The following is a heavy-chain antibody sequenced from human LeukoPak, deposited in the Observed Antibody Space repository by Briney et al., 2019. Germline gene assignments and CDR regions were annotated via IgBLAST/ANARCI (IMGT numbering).Heavy chain of an antibody. CDR1: GFTFSNYG. Sequence: GGSLRLSCTASGFTFSNYGMHWVRQAPGKGLEWVALVSFDESNKYYADSVKGRFTISRDNFKNTLYLQMDSLRTEDTAVYYCAKIHTPVVAATAAFDYRGQGTPVTVSS. J-gene: IGHJ4*02. CDR2: VSFDESNK. V-gene: IGHV3-30*18. CDR3: AKIHTPVVAATAAFDY. D-gene: IGHD2-15*01.